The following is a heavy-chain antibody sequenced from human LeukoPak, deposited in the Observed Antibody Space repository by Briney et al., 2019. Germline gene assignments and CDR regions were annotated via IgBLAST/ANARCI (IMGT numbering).Heavy chain of an antibody. Sequence: GSLRLSCAASGFTFSSYGMHWVRQAPGKGLEWVAVISYDGSNKYYADSVKGRFTISRDNSKNTLYLQTNSLRAEDTAVYYCAKDHGESYYGSGSLFDYWGQGTLVTVSS. CDR2: ISYDGSNK. J-gene: IGHJ4*02. D-gene: IGHD3-10*01. CDR3: AKDHGESYYGSGSLFDY. V-gene: IGHV3-30*18. CDR1: GFTFSSYG.